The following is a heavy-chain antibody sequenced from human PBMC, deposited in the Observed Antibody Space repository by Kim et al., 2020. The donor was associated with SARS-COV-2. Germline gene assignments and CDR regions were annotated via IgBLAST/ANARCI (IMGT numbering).Heavy chain of an antibody. CDR1: GFTFSSYS. Sequence: GGSLRLSCAASGFTFSSYSMNWVRQAPGKGLEWVSFISSSSSTIYYADSVKGRFTISRDNAKNSLYMQMNSLRDEDTAVYYCARDRSPAYYYDSSGYSDAFDFWGQGTMVTVSS. CDR3: ARDRSPAYYYDSSGYSDAFDF. V-gene: IGHV3-48*02. D-gene: IGHD3-22*01. J-gene: IGHJ3*01. CDR2: ISSSSSTI.